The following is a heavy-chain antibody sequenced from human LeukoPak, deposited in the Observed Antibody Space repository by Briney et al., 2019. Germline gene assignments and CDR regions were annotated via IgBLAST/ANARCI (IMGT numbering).Heavy chain of an antibody. CDR1: GYTFTNYY. CDR3: ARDRGPTRKDFWSGHFDH. D-gene: IGHD3-3*01. CDR2: INLSGGGT. Sequence: ASVKVSCKASGYTFTNYYIHWVRQAPGQGLEWMGIINLSGGGTSYAQKFQGRVTMTRDMSTSTVYMDLSSLRSEDTAVYYCARDRGPTRKDFWSGHFDHWGQGTLVTVSS. V-gene: IGHV1-46*01. J-gene: IGHJ4*02.